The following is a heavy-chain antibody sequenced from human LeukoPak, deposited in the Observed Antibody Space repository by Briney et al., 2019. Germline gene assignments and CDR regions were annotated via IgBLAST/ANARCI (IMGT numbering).Heavy chain of an antibody. CDR3: AKDRAIAAAAVEYFQH. CDR1: GFTFSSYA. V-gene: IGHV3-23*01. Sequence: SGGSLRLSCAASGFTFSSYAMSWVRQAPGKGLEWVSAISGSGGSTYYADSVKGRFTISRDNSKNTLYLQMNSLRAEDTAVYYCAKDRAIAAAAVEYFQHWGQGTLVTVSS. D-gene: IGHD6-13*01. J-gene: IGHJ1*01. CDR2: ISGSGGST.